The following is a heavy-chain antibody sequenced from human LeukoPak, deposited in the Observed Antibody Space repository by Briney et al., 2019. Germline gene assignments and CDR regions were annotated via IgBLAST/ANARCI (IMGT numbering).Heavy chain of an antibody. Sequence: GGSLRLSCAASGFTLSNYWMHWVRQAPGKGLGWVSVIQNDGTTTTYADSVKGRFTISRDNAKNTMYLQMNSLRVDDTAVYYCARGGVVGALDYWGQGILVTVSS. CDR2: IQNDGTTT. V-gene: IGHV3-74*01. D-gene: IGHD1-26*01. J-gene: IGHJ4*02. CDR3: ARGGVVGALDY. CDR1: GFTLSNYW.